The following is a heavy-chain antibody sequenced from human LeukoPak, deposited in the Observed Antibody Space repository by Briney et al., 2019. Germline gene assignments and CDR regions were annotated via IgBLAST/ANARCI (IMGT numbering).Heavy chain of an antibody. D-gene: IGHD6-19*01. V-gene: IGHV3-21*01. J-gene: IGHJ4*02. CDR3: ARDRSASIAVVTAEIDY. CDR1: GFTFSTYS. Sequence: RGSLRLSCAASGFTFSTYSTNWVRQAPGKGLEWVSSISSSSSYIYYADSVKGRFTISRDNAKDSLYLQMNGLRAEDTAVYYCARDRSASIAVVTAEIDYWEEGCLVTVSS. CDR2: ISSSSSYI.